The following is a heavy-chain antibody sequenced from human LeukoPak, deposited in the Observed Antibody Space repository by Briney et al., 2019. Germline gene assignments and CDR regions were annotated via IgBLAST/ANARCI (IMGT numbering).Heavy chain of an antibody. J-gene: IGHJ4*02. CDR3: AKAVQLPIYFDY. V-gene: IGHV3-23*01. CDR1: GLTFSSYA. CDR2: ISGSGGST. Sequence: PGGSLRLSCAASGLTFSSYAMSWVRQAPGKGLEWVSAISGSGGSTYYADSVKGRFTISRDNSKNTLYLQMNSLRAEDTAVYYCAKAVQLPIYFDYWGQGTLVTVSS. D-gene: IGHD2-2*01.